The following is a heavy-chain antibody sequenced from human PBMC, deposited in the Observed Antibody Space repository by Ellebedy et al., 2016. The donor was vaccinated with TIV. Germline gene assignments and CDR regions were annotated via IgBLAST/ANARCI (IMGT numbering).Heavy chain of an antibody. CDR3: ARETTVTTIYYYYYYMDV. D-gene: IGHD4-11*01. Sequence: GGSLRLXXAASGFTFSSYWMSWVRQAPGKGLEWVANIKEDGSEKYYVDSVKGRFTISRDNAKNSLYLQMNSLRAEDTAVYYCARETTVTTIYYYYYYMDVWGKGTTVTVSS. V-gene: IGHV3-7*01. CDR1: GFTFSSYW. J-gene: IGHJ6*03. CDR2: IKEDGSEK.